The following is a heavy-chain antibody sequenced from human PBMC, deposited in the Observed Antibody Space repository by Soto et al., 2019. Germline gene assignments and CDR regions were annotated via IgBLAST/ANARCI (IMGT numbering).Heavy chain of an antibody. CDR1: GFTFSSYA. CDR3: ARDEQWLLFAY. J-gene: IGHJ4*02. V-gene: IGHV3-30-3*01. D-gene: IGHD6-19*01. Sequence: QVQLVESGEGVVQPGRSLRLSCAASGFTFSSYAMHWVRQAPGKGLEWVAVISYDGSNKYSADSVKGRFTISRDNTKNTLDLQMNSLRAEDTAGYYCARDEQWLLFAYWAEGTLVTASS. CDR2: ISYDGSNK.